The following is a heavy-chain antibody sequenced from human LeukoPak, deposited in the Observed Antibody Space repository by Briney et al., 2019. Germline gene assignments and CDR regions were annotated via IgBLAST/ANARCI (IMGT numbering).Heavy chain of an antibody. J-gene: IGHJ4*02. CDR3: ARGASGSSWSYVAYFDY. CDR1: GFTFSSYG. D-gene: IGHD6-13*01. CDR2: IWYDGSNK. Sequence: GGSLRLSCAASGFTFSSYGMHWVRQAPGKGLEWVAVIWYDGSNKYYADSVKGRFTISRDNSKNTLYLQMNSLRAEDTAVYYCARGASGSSWSYVAYFDYWGQGTLVTVSS. V-gene: IGHV3-33*08.